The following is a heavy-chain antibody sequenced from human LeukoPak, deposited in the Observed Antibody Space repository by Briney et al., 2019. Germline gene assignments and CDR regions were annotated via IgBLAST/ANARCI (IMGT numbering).Heavy chain of an antibody. J-gene: IGHJ6*02. D-gene: IGHD6-13*01. Sequence: ASVKVSCKASGYTFTGYYMHWVRQAPGQGLEWMGWINPNSGGTNYAQKFQGRVTMTRNTSISTAYMELSSLRSEDTAVYYCAREGAFQSSSWSLIYYYYGMDVWGQGTTVTVSS. CDR3: AREGAFQSSSWSLIYYYYGMDV. V-gene: IGHV1-2*02. CDR2: INPNSGGT. CDR1: GYTFTGYY.